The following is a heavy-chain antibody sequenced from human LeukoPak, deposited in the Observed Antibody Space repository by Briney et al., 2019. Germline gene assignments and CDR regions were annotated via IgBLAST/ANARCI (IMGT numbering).Heavy chain of an antibody. Sequence: GGSLRLSCAASGFRFNRNVMNWVRQAPARGLEWVSGISGGGGSTYYADSVKGRFTISRDNSKNTLDLQMSSLRAEDTAVYYCAKDTDLDYWGQGTLVIVSS. CDR2: ISGGGGST. CDR1: GFRFNRNV. V-gene: IGHV3-23*01. D-gene: IGHD4-17*01. CDR3: AKDTDLDY. J-gene: IGHJ4*02.